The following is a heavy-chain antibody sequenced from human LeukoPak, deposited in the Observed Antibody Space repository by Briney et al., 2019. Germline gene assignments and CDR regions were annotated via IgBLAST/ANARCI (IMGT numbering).Heavy chain of an antibody. CDR2: IYYSGST. Sequence: SETLSHTCTVSGGSISSYYWSWIRQPPGKGLEWIGYIYYSGSTNYNPSLKSRVTISVDTSKNQFSLKLSSVTAADTAVYYCALIAAAGTWFDPWGQGTLVTVSS. V-gene: IGHV4-59*01. J-gene: IGHJ5*02. D-gene: IGHD6-13*01. CDR1: GGSISSYY. CDR3: ALIAAAGTWFDP.